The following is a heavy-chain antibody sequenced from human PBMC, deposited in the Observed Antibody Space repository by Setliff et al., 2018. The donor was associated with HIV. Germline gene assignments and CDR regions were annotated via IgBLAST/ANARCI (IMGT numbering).Heavy chain of an antibody. D-gene: IGHD2-15*01. CDR1: GGTFNTYV. CDR2: IIPILGVA. Sequence: SVKVSCKASGGTFNTYVISWLRQAPGQGLEWMGGIIPILGVANYAQKFQGRLTITADKSTNAAYMELSSLKSDDTAVYYCARGPEEGDCSGGSCYGNFDPWGQGTLVTVSS. J-gene: IGHJ5*02. CDR3: ARGPEEGDCSGGSCYGNFDP. V-gene: IGHV1-69*10.